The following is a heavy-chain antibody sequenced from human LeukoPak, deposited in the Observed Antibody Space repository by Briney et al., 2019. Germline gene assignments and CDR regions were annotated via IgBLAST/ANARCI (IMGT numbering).Heavy chain of an antibody. CDR2: ISGDGVSP. Sequence: GGSLRLSCSVSGFTFNNYALTWVRQTPGKGLECVSAISGDGVSPYYADSVRGRFTISRDNSKNTLYLQMNSLRVEDTAVYFCARDPGAFPYFFDSWGQGTLVTVSS. D-gene: IGHD4/OR15-4a*01. CDR1: GFTFNNYA. V-gene: IGHV3-23*01. J-gene: IGHJ4*02. CDR3: ARDPGAFPYFFDS.